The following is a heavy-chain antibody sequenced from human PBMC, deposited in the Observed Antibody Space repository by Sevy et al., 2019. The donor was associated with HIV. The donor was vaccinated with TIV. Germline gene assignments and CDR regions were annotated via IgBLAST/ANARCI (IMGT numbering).Heavy chain of an antibody. Sequence: ASVKVSCQASGYTFTNYYIHWVRQAPGQGLEWMGIVNPSGVSTTYAQKFQGRVTMTRVTSTSTVDMQLSSLSAEDTAGYYCARDSYSGYGFDYWGQGTLVTVSS. CDR3: ARDSYSGYGFDY. CDR2: VNPSGVST. J-gene: IGHJ4*02. CDR1: GYTFTNYY. V-gene: IGHV1-46*03. D-gene: IGHD5-12*01.